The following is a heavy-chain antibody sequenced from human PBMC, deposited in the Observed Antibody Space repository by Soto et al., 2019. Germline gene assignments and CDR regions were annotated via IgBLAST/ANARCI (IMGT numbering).Heavy chain of an antibody. V-gene: IGHV3-30-3*01. J-gene: IGHJ6*02. D-gene: IGHD3-9*01. CDR3: ARPGSGYDVLTGRYFYYCHSIDV. Sequence: QVQLVDSGGGVVQPGRSLRLSCAASGFLFNTYAMHWVRQAPGKGLEWVAVISYDGSSTSYADSVKGRFTISRDNSKNTLYLQLNSLRSDDTAVYYCARPGSGYDVLTGRYFYYCHSIDVWGQGTTVTVSS. CDR2: ISYDGSST. CDR1: GFLFNTYA.